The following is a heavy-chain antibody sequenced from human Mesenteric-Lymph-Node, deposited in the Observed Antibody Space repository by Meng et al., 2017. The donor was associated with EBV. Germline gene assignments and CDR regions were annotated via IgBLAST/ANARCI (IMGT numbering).Heavy chain of an antibody. CDR1: GGSVSSGNYY. J-gene: IGHJ5*02. D-gene: IGHD3-3*01. CDR3: ARVEDITSLWFDP. Sequence: QVQLQESGPGLLQPSETLSLTCTVSGGSVSSGNYYWSWIRQPPGKGLEWIGYIYHTGNTNYNPSLKSRVTISVDTSKNQFSLKLSSVTAADTAVYYCARVEDITSLWFDPWGQGTLVTVSS. V-gene: IGHV4-61*01. CDR2: IYHTGNT.